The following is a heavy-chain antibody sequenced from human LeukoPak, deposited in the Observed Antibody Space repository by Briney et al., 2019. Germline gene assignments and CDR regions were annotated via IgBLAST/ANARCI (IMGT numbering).Heavy chain of an antibody. D-gene: IGHD2-15*01. CDR1: GCTFTGYY. V-gene: IGHV1-2*02. CDR3: ARDEQVAAPGNWFDP. CDR2: INPNSGGT. Sequence: ASVKVSCKASGCTFTGYYMHWVRQAPGQGLEWMGWINPNSGGTNYAQKFQGRVTMTRDTSISTAYMELSRLRSDDTAVYYCARDEQVAAPGNWFDPWGQGTLVTVSS. J-gene: IGHJ5*02.